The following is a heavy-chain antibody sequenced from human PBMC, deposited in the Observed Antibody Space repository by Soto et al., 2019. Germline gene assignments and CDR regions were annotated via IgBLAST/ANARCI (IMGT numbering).Heavy chain of an antibody. CDR2: TYCRSNWRH. V-gene: IGHV6-1*01. J-gene: IGHJ4*02. D-gene: IGHD6-19*01. CDR1: GDSVSSNTAA. CDR3: ARGVSGTGFDL. Sequence: QTLSLTCAISGDSVSSNTAAWNWIRSSPSRGLEWLGRTYCRSNWRHDYAVSVKSRITVNPDTSKNHFSLQLNSVTPDDTAVYYCARGVSGTGFDLWGQGTLVTVSS.